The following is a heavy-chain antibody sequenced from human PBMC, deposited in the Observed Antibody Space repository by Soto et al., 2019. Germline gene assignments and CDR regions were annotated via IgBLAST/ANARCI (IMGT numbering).Heavy chain of an antibody. CDR1: GGSISSYY. CDR3: ARTYYDFWSGWTIFDY. D-gene: IGHD3-3*01. J-gene: IGHJ4*02. CDR2: IYYSGST. Sequence: QVQLQESGPGLVKPSETLSLTCTVSGGSISSYYWSWIRQPPGKGLEWIGYIYYSGSTNYNPSLKSRVTISVDTSKNQFSLKLSSVTAADTAVYYCARTYYDFWSGWTIFDYWGQGTLVIVSS. V-gene: IGHV4-59*01.